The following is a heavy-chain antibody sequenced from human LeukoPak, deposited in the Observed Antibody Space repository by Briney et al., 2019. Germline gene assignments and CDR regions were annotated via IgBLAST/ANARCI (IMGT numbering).Heavy chain of an antibody. CDR1: GFTFSNAW. Sequence: GGSLRLSCAASGFTFSNAWMSWVRQAPGKRLEWVGRIKSKADGGTTDYAAPVKGRFTISKDDSKNTLNPQMNSLKTEDTAVYYCTTVPYYYDNSGYYHGVFDYWGQGTLVTVSS. D-gene: IGHD3-22*01. J-gene: IGHJ4*02. V-gene: IGHV3-15*01. CDR2: IKSKADGGTT. CDR3: TTVPYYYDNSGYYHGVFDY.